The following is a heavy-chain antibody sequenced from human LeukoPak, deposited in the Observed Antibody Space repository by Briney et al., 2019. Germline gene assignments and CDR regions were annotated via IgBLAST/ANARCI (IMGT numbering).Heavy chain of an antibody. V-gene: IGHV1-69*04. CDR2: IIPILGIA. D-gene: IGHD3-22*01. J-gene: IGHJ3*02. CDR1: GGTFSSYA. CDR3: ARDEFEYYDSSGYHAFDI. Sequence: SVKVSCKASGGTFSSYAISWVRQAPGQGLEWMGRIIPILGIANYAQKFQGRVTITADKSTSTAYMELSSLRSEDTAVYYCARDEFEYYDSSGYHAFDIWGQGAMVTVSS.